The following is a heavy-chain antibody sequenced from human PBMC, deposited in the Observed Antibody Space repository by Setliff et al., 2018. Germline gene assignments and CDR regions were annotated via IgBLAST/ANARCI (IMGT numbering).Heavy chain of an antibody. J-gene: IGHJ6*03. CDR1: GGSISNTYYY. Sequence: SETLSLTCTVSGGSISNTYYYWSWIRQPAGRGLEWIGQIYTSWSTNYNPSLKGRATLSIDASKRQFSLKLTSVTAADTAVYYCARMSGFQYMDVWGKGTTVTVSS. CDR2: IYTSWST. CDR3: ARMSGFQYMDV. D-gene: IGHD3-3*01. V-gene: IGHV4-61*09.